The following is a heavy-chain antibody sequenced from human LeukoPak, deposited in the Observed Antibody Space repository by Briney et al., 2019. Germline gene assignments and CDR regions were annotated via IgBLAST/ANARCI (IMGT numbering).Heavy chain of an antibody. CDR1: GYTFTGYY. V-gene: IGHV1-2*02. Sequence: ASVKVSCKASGYTFTGYYMHWVRQAPGQGLEWMGWVDTNSGATNYAQRFQGRVTMTGDTAIRTAYMELSRLTSDDTAVYYCAIPQYCTSTSCFWNYWGQGTLVTVSS. CDR3: AIPQYCTSTSCFWNY. CDR2: VDTNSGAT. D-gene: IGHD2-2*01. J-gene: IGHJ4*02.